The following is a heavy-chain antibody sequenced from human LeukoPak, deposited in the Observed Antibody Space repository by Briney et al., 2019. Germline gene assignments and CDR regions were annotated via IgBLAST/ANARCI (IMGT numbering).Heavy chain of an antibody. V-gene: IGHV4-39*01. D-gene: IGHD5-18*01. CDR2: IYYSGST. Sequence: PSETLSLTCTVSGGSISGSSYYWGWIRQPPGKGLEWIGSIYYSGSTYYNPSLKSRVTISVDTSKNQFSLKLSSVTAADTAVYYCARRSGYSYGLPHRAPFDYWGQGTLVTVSS. J-gene: IGHJ4*02. CDR3: ARRSGYSYGLPHRAPFDY. CDR1: GGSISGSSYY.